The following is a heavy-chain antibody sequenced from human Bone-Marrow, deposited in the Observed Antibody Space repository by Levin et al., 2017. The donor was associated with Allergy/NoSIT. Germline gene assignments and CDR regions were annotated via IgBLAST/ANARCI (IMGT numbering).Heavy chain of an antibody. J-gene: IGHJ6*02. V-gene: IGHV4-31*03. D-gene: IGHD3-10*01. CDR3: ARDECAWLGECYGMDV. CDR1: GDSISGGSLY. CDR2: IHHSGSA. Sequence: SETLSLTCTVSGDSISGGSLYWSWIRQRPGKGLEWIGFIHHSGSAYYNPSLKSRLTMSLDTSKSQFSLRVTSVTVADTAVYYCARDECAWLGECYGMDVWGQGTTVIVSS.